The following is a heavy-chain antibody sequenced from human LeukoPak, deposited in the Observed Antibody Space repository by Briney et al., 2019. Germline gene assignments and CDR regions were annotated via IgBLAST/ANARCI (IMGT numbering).Heavy chain of an antibody. CDR2: IGGSGDST. Sequence: PGGSLRLSCEASGLIFSNYAMSWVRQAPGKGLEWVSAIGGSGDSTYYADSVKGRFTISRDNSKNTLYVQMNSLGAEDTAVYYCAKAQSSKYYYFGMDVWGQGTTVTVSS. V-gene: IGHV3-23*01. J-gene: IGHJ6*02. CDR3: AKAQSSKYYYFGMDV. CDR1: GLIFSNYA. D-gene: IGHD6-13*01.